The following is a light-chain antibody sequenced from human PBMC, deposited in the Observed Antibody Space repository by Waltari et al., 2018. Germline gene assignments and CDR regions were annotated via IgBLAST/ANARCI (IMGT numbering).Light chain of an antibody. CDR3: CSYAGSSTPYA. V-gene: IGLV2-23*01. CDR2: EGS. CDR1: SSDVGSYNL. Sequence: QSALTQPASVSGSPGQSITISCTGTSSDVGSYNLVSWYQQHPGKAPKLMIYEGSKRPSGVSNRFSCAKSGNTAALTISGLQAEDEADYYCCSYAGSSTPYAFGTGTKVTVL. J-gene: IGLJ1*01.